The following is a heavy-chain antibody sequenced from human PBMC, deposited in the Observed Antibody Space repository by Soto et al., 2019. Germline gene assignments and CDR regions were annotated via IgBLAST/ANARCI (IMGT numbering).Heavy chain of an antibody. J-gene: IGHJ4*01. CDR2: LDYEEGER. CDR1: GTSLSGLP. V-gene: IGHV1-24*01. D-gene: IGHD4-17*01. CDR3: AAGVTTFDY. Sequence: ASVNVSCKVSGTSLSGLPMHWVRQAPGKGLEWMGSLDYEEGERSFAHRFQGRLTVTEDTSTDTAYMELSSLMSEDTAVYYCAAGVTTFDYWGHGTLVTVSS.